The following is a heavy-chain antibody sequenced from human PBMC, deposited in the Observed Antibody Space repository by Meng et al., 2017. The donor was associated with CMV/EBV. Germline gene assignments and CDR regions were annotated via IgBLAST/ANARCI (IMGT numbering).Heavy chain of an antibody. D-gene: IGHD3-3*01. CDR3: ARDPPGDYDFWSGYSNWFDP. Sequence: GESLISCAASGFTFSTYSMNWVRQAPGKGLEWVSSITSSSSYIYYADSVKGRFTISRDNAKNSLYLQMNSLRAEDTAVYYCARDPPGDYDFWSGYSNWFDPWGQGTLVTVSS. J-gene: IGHJ5*02. V-gene: IGHV3-21*06. CDR2: ITSSSSYI. CDR1: GFTFSTYS.